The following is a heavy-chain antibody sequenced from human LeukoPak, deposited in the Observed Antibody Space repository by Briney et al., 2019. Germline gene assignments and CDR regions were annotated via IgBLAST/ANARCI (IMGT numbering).Heavy chain of an antibody. CDR1: GGSISSGGYY. CDR2: IYYSGST. CDR3: ARAGLTMVRGVSKRFDY. Sequence: PSQILSLTCTVSGGSISSGGYYWSWIRQHPGKGLEWIGYIYYSGSTYYNPSLKSRVTISVDTSKNQFSLKLSSVTAADTAVYYCARAGLTMVRGVSKRFDYWGQGTLVTVSS. V-gene: IGHV4-31*03. J-gene: IGHJ4*02. D-gene: IGHD3-10*01.